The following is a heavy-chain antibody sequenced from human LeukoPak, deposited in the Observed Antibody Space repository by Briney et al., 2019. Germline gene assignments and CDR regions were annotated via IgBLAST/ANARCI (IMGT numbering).Heavy chain of an antibody. V-gene: IGHV3-21*01. D-gene: IGHD1-26*01. CDR3: ARVVSGSYQEEDAFDI. CDR1: GFTFNTYS. Sequence: GGSLRLSCAASGFTFNTYSMNWVRQAPGKGLEWVSSISSSSSYIYYADSVKGRFTISRDNAKNSLYLQMNSLRAEDTAVYYCARVVSGSYQEEDAFDIWGQGTMVTVSS. CDR2: ISSSSSYI. J-gene: IGHJ3*02.